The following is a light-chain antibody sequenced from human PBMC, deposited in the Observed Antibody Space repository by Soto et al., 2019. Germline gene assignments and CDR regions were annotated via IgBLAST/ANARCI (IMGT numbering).Light chain of an antibody. CDR2: GAS. CDR1: QSVGSIY. Sequence: EIVLTQSPGTLSLSPGEGATLSCRASQSVGSIYLAWYQQKPGQAPRLLIYGASRRATGIPDRFSGSGSGTDFTRTISRLEPEDFAVYYCQQYNGSPYTFGRGTKVEI. J-gene: IGKJ2*01. CDR3: QQYNGSPYT. V-gene: IGKV3-20*01.